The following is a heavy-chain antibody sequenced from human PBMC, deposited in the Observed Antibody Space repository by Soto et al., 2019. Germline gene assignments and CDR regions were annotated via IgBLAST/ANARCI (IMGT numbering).Heavy chain of an antibody. CDR3: ATGPVVAATGYYYYYMVV. CDR1: GYTLTELS. Sequence: ASVKVSCKVSGYTLTELSMHWVRQAPGKGLEWMGGFDPEDGETIYAQKFQGRVTMTEDTSTDTAYMELSSLRSEDTAVYYCATGPVVAATGYYYYYMVVWGKGTTVTVSS. J-gene: IGHJ6*03. V-gene: IGHV1-24*01. D-gene: IGHD2-15*01. CDR2: FDPEDGET.